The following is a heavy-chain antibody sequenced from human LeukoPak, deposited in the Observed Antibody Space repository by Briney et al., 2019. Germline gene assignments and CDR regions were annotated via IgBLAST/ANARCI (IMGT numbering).Heavy chain of an antibody. D-gene: IGHD6-6*01. J-gene: IGHJ4*02. CDR3: ARVVWEQLLGY. V-gene: IGHV1-46*01. CDR1: GYTFTSYY. Sequence: ASVKVSCKASGYTFTSYYMHWVRQAPGQGLEWMGIINPSGGGTSYAQKFQGRVTMTRDMSTSTVYMELSSLRSEDTAVYYCARVVWEQLLGYWGQGTLVTVSS. CDR2: INPSGGGT.